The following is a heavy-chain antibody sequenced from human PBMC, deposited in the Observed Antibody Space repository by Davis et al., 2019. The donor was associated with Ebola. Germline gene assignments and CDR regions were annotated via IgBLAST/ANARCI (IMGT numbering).Heavy chain of an antibody. D-gene: IGHD5-12*01. Sequence: GESLKISCAASGFTFSSYWMHWVRQAPGKGLVWVSRINSDGSSTSYADSVKGRFTISRDNAKNSLYLQMNSLRAEDMALYYCAKGDVDIVATNYFDYWGQGTLVTVSS. CDR2: INSDGSST. V-gene: IGHV3-74*01. J-gene: IGHJ4*02. CDR3: AKGDVDIVATNYFDY. CDR1: GFTFSSYW.